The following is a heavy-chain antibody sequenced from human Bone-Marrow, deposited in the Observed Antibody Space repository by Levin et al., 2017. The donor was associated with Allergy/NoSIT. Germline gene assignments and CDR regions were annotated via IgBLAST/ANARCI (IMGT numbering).Heavy chain of an antibody. CDR1: GFTFSSYA. CDR3: AKGGIRGGDSQCGHFDC. D-gene: IGHD2-21*01. CDR2: ISDSGGST. V-gene: IGHV3-23*01. Sequence: GGSLRLSCAASGFTFSSYAMSWVRQAPGKGLEWVSAISDSGGSTYYADSVKGRSTISRDNSKNTPYLQMNSLRAEDTAQYYCAKGGIRGGDSQCGHFDCWGQGTLVTVSS. J-gene: IGHJ4*02.